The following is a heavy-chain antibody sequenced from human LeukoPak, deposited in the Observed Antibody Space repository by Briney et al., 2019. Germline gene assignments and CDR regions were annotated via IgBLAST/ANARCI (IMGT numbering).Heavy chain of an antibody. Sequence: GGSLRLSCAASGFTFITYSMNWVRQAPGKGLEWVSYISGSSRSIYYADSVKGRFTISRDNAKNSLYLQMNSLRAEDTAVYYCAGEMSYWGQGTLVTVSS. CDR2: ISGSSRSI. CDR1: GFTFITYS. V-gene: IGHV3-48*04. J-gene: IGHJ4*02. CDR3: AGEMSY.